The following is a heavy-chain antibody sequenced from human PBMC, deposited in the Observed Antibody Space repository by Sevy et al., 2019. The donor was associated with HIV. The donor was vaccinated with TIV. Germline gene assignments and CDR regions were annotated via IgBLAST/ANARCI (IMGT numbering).Heavy chain of an antibody. CDR2: IYSSGRT. J-gene: IGHJ4*02. CDR3: TRLHSGGYPFDY. D-gene: IGHD3-22*01. V-gene: IGHV3-53*01. CDR1: GFSVSSNY. Sequence: GGSLRLSCAASGFSVSSNYMSWVRQAPGKGLEWVSLIYSSGRTYYGDSVKGRFTISRDDSKNTLYLQMNSVRAEDTALYYCTRLHSGGYPFDYWGQGSLVTVSS.